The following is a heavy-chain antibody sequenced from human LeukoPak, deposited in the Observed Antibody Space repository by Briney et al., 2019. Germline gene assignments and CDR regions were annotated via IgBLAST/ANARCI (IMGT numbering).Heavy chain of an antibody. CDR2: IIPIFGTA. D-gene: IGHD2-2*01. J-gene: IGHJ4*02. CDR3: ARPPGYQLPKEMFLYY. CDR1: GGTFSSSS. V-gene: IGHV1-69*13. Sequence: GASVKVSCKASGGTFSSSSISWVRQAPGQGLEWMGGIIPIFGTANYAQKFQGRVTITADESTRTAYMKLSSLRSEDTAVYYCARPPGYQLPKEMFLYYWGQGTLVPVPP.